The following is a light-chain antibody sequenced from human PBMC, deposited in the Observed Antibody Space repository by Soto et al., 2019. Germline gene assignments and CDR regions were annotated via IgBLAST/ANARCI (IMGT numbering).Light chain of an antibody. J-gene: IGKJ1*01. CDR1: QSILFSSNNKNY. Sequence: DIVMTQSPDSLAVSLGERATINCQSSQSILFSSNNKNYLAWYQQKPGQPPKLLISWASTRESGVPDRFSGRGSGTDFTLTISSLPAEDVAVYYCQQYYNVPWTFGQGTKVEIK. CDR2: WAS. V-gene: IGKV4-1*01. CDR3: QQYYNVPWT.